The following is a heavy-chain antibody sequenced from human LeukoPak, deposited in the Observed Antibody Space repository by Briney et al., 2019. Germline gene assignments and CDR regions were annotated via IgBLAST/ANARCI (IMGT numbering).Heavy chain of an antibody. CDR2: IYTSGST. CDR1: GVSISSYS. Sequence: SETLSLTCTVSGVSISSYSWSWIRQPAGKGLEWIGRIYTSGSTNYNPSLKSRVTMSVDTSKNQFSLKLSSVTAADTAVYYCARLAAAGTSFDYWGQGTLVIVSS. V-gene: IGHV4-4*07. D-gene: IGHD6-13*01. CDR3: ARLAAAGTSFDY. J-gene: IGHJ4*02.